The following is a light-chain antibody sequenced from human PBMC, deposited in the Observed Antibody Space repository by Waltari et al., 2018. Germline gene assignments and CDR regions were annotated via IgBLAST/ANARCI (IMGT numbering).Light chain of an antibody. CDR2: DVT. Sequence: QSALTQPRSVSGSPGQSVTIACTGTSSDVGYYNYVSWYQQHPGQAPKLMIYDVTERPSGVPDRVSGSKSGNTASLTISGLQAEDEADYYCCSYAGNYLRVFGGGTKLTVL. CDR1: SSDVGYYNY. J-gene: IGLJ2*01. CDR3: CSYAGNYLRV. V-gene: IGLV2-11*01.